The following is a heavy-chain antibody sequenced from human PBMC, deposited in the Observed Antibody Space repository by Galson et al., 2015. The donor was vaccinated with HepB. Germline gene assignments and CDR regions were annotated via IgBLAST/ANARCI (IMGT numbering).Heavy chain of an antibody. V-gene: IGHV3-30*02. CDR2: IRYDGSNK. CDR1: GFTFSSYG. J-gene: IGHJ6*02. CDR3: AKAPGTRPKPYYYYGMDV. Sequence: SLRLSCAASGFTFSSYGMHWVRQAPGKGLEWVAFIRYDGSNKYYADSVKGRFTISRDNSKNTLYLQMNSLRAEDTAVYYCAKAPGTRPKPYYYYGMDVWGQGTTVTVSS. D-gene: IGHD3/OR15-3a*01.